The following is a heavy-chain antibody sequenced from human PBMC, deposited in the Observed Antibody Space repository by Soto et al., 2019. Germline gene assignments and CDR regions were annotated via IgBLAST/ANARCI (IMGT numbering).Heavy chain of an antibody. J-gene: IGHJ1*01. CDR1: GFTFGSYV. CDR3: VREDASIGYAGTFHH. Sequence: QVQLVESGGGVVQPGGSLRLSCAASGFTFGSYVMHWVRQAPGKGLEWLAVISHDGSNKQYTDSVKDRFTISRDNSKNMMSLHVDSLRPEDTAVYYCVREDASIGYAGTFHHWGQGTLVTVSS. CDR2: ISHDGSNK. V-gene: IGHV3-30*04. D-gene: IGHD3-22*01.